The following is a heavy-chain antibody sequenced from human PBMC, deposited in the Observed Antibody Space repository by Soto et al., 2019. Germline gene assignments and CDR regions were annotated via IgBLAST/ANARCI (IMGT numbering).Heavy chain of an antibody. CDR2: INHSRST. D-gene: IGHD6-13*01. J-gene: IGHJ4*02. V-gene: IGHV4-34*01. CDR1: GWSFSGYY. Sequence: SETLSLTCAVYGWSFSGYYLSWIRQPPGKGLEWIGEINHSRSTNYNPYLKSRVTISVDTYKNKFSLKLSSVTAADTAVYYCARAEQQLGRFGYWGQGTLVTVSS. CDR3: ARAEQQLGRFGY.